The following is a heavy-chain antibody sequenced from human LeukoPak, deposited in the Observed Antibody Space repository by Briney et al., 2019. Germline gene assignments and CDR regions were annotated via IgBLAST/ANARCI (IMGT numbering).Heavy chain of an antibody. CDR3: AKDASAHGWFDP. CDR2: IQNDGTKK. V-gene: IGHV3-30*02. Sequence: GGSLRLSCVASGFSFSRYGMNWVRQAPGKGLEWVSFIQNDGTKKCYADFVKGRFTISRENSVNTLYLQMDSLRPEDTAVYYCAKDASAHGWFDPWGQGTLVTVSS. CDR1: GFSFSRYG. J-gene: IGHJ5*02.